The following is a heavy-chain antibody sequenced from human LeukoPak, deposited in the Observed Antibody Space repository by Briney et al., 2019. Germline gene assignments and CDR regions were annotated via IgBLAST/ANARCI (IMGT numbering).Heavy chain of an antibody. CDR3: ARQSRTSSGWLNYYYYYYMDV. CDR1: GGSISSYY. V-gene: IGHV4-34*01. CDR2: INHSGST. D-gene: IGHD6-19*01. J-gene: IGHJ6*03. Sequence: PSETLSLTCTVSGGSISSYYWSWIRQPPGKGLEWIGEINHSGSTNYNPSLKSRVTISVDTSKNQFSLKLSSVTAADTAVYYCARQSRTSSGWLNYYYYYYMDVWGKGTTVTISS.